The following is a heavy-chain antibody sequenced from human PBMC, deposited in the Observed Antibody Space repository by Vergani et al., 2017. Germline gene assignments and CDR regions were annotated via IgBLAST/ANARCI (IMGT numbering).Heavy chain of an antibody. J-gene: IGHJ5*02. D-gene: IGHD2-2*01. Sequence: QVQLVESGGGVVQPGRSLRLSCAASGFRFSSYGMNWVRQAPGKGLEWVAVIWYDGSNKYYADSVKGRFTISRDNSQNTVNLQMNSLRAEDTAVYYCARDAIGYCSSTSCYEYRYGWFDPWGQGTLVTVSS. CDR3: ARDAIGYCSSTSCYEYRYGWFDP. CDR1: GFRFSSYG. CDR2: IWYDGSNK. V-gene: IGHV3-33*01.